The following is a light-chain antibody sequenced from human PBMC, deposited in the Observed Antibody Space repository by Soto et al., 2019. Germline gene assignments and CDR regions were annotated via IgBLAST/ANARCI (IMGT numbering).Light chain of an antibody. CDR2: EVT. CDR3: SSYTSSSTLVV. CDR1: SSDVASYDL. V-gene: IGLV2-14*02. J-gene: IGLJ2*01. Sequence: QSALTQPASVSGSPGQSITISCTGSSSDVASYDLVSWYQQHPGKAPKLIIYEVTKRPSGVSNRFSGSKSGNTASLTISGLQAEDEADYYCSSYTSSSTLVVFGGGTKLTVL.